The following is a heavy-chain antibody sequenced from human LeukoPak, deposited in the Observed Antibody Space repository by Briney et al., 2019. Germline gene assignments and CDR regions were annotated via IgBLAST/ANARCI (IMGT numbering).Heavy chain of an antibody. CDR3: ARDPHSSGYYTYYFDY. CDR1: GFTFSSYS. J-gene: IGHJ4*02. D-gene: IGHD3-22*01. CDR2: ISSSSSYI. V-gene: IGHV3-21*01. Sequence: GGSLRLSFAASGFTFSSYSMNWVRQAPGKGLEWVSSISSSSSYIYYADSVKGRFTISRDNTKNSLYLQMNSLRAEDTAVYYCARDPHSSGYYTYYFDYWGQGTLVTVSS.